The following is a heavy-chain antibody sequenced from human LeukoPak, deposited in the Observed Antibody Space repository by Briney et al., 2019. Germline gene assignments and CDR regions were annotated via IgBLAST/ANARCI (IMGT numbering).Heavy chain of an antibody. CDR2: IYYSGST. J-gene: IGHJ3*02. Sequence: SETLSLTCTVSGGSISSYYWSWIRQPPGKGLDWIGYIYYSGSTNYNPSLKSRVTISVDTSKNQFSLKLSSVTAADTAVYYCAKRSSGWYKSAFDIWGQGTMVTVSS. CDR1: GGSISSYY. CDR3: AKRSSGWYKSAFDI. V-gene: IGHV4-59*01. D-gene: IGHD6-19*01.